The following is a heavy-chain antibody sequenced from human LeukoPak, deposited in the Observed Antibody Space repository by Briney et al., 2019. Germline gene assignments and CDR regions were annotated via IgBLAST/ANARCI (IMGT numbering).Heavy chain of an antibody. CDR2: ISAYNDNT. Sequence: GASVKVSCKTSGFTFTSYGISWVRQAPGQGLEWMGWISAYNDNTNSAQYLQDRITMTTDGSTYTAYLELSSLRSDDTAVYYCARDLGQLAVAGVDYWGQGTLVTVSS. D-gene: IGHD6-6*01. J-gene: IGHJ4*02. CDR1: GFTFTSYG. V-gene: IGHV1-18*01. CDR3: ARDLGQLAVAGVDY.